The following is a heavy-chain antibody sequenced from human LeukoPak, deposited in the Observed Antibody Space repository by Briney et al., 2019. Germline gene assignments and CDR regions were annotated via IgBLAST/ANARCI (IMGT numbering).Heavy chain of an antibody. D-gene: IGHD4-17*01. V-gene: IGHV3-66*01. J-gene: IGHJ5*02. CDR1: GFTFSNYW. CDR3: ARDRYGDYGTRWFDP. Sequence: PGGSLRLSCAASGFTFSNYWMSWVRQAPGKGLEWVSVIYSGGSTYYADSVKGRFTISRDNSKNTLYLQMNSLRAEDTAVYYCARDRYGDYGTRWFDPWGQGTLVTVSS. CDR2: IYSGGST.